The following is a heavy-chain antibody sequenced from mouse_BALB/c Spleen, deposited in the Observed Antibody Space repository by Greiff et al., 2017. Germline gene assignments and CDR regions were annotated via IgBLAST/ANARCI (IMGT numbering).Heavy chain of an antibody. CDR3: ARAYGNFYAMDY. D-gene: IGHD2-10*02. V-gene: IGHV1-69*02. J-gene: IGHJ4*01. Sequence: QVQLQQPGAELVKPGASVKLSCKASGYTFTSYWMHWVKQRPGQGLEWIGEIDPSDSYTNYNQKFKGKATLTVDKSSSTAYMQLSSLTSEDSAVYYCARAYGNFYAMDYWGQGTSVTVSS. CDR1: GYTFTSYW. CDR2: IDPSDSYT.